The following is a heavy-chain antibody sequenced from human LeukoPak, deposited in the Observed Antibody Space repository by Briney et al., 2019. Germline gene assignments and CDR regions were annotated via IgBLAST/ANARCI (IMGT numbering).Heavy chain of an antibody. CDR3: TTDLKGCSGGSCYSRGHFDY. J-gene: IGHJ4*02. V-gene: IGHV3-15*01. D-gene: IGHD2-15*01. CDR1: GFTFCNAW. Sequence: GGSLRLSCAASGFTFCNAWMSWVRQAPGKGLEWVGRIKSKTDGVTTDYAAPVKGRFTISRDDSNNTLYLQMNSLKTEDTAVYYCTTDLKGCSGGSCYSRGHFDYWGQGTLVTVSS. CDR2: IKSKTDGVTT.